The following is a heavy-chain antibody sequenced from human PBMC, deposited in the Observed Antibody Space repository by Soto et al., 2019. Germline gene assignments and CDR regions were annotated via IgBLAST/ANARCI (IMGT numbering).Heavy chain of an antibody. CDR3: AKVGPYDSGSYMFRYNWFGP. V-gene: IGHV3-73*01. D-gene: IGHD3-10*01. CDR2: IGSRGETYAT. J-gene: IGHJ5*02. CDR1: GFPFCASA. Sequence: GGSLSLSCAASGFPFCASALQWVRQASGKGLEWLGRIGSRGETYATTYAASVKGRFTISRDDSKNTVDLQMNSLRAEDTAVYYCAKVGPYDSGSYMFRYNWFGPWGPGTLVTVSS.